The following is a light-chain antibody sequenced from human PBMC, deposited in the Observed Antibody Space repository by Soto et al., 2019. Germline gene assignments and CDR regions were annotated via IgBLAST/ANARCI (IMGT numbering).Light chain of an antibody. CDR1: SSNIGSNA. J-gene: IGLJ3*02. CDR3: AAWGDSLNIWV. Sequence: QSVLTQPPSASETPGQRVTISCSGSSSNIGSNAVSWYQHFPGTAPKVLIYSDDQRPSGVPDRFSGSKSGTSASLAISGLRAEDEADYFCAAWGDSLNIWVFGGGTKVTVL. V-gene: IGLV1-44*01. CDR2: SDD.